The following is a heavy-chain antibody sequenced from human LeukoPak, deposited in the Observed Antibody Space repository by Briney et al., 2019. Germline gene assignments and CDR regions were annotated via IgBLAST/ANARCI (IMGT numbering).Heavy chain of an antibody. V-gene: IGHV3-74*01. CDR2: INSDGSST. J-gene: IGHJ4*02. CDR3: ARAGFYDSGSYDY. D-gene: IGHD3-10*01. CDR1: GFTFSSYW. Sequence: PGGSLRLSCAASGFTFSSYWIHWVRQGPGKGLVWVSHINSDGSSTTYADSVKGRFTISRGNAKNTLYLQMSSLRAEDTALCYCARAGFYDSGSYDYWGQGTLVTVSS.